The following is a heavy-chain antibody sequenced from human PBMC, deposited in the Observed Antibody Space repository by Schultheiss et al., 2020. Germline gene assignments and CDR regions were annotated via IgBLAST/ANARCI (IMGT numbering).Heavy chain of an antibody. D-gene: IGHD4-17*01. Sequence: GGSLRLSCAASGFTFSSYAMSWVRQAPGKGLEWVSSISGSSTYIYYADSVKGRFTISRDNSKNTLYLQMTSLRAEDTAIYYCAKDYGQATVTTYPDYWGQGTLVTVSS. CDR1: GFTFSSYA. J-gene: IGHJ4*02. CDR3: AKDYGQATVTTYPDY. V-gene: IGHV3-23*01. CDR2: ISGSSTYI.